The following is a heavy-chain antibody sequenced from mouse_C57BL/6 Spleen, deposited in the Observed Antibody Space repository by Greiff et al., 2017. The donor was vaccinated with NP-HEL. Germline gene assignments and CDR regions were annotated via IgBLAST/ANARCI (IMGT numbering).Heavy chain of an antibody. J-gene: IGHJ2*01. Sequence: VQLQQPGAELVRPGTSVKLSCKASGYTFTSYWMHWVKQRPGQGLEWIGVIDPSDSYTNYNQKFKGKATLTVDTSSSTAYMQLSSLTSEDSAVYYCAIVSGDYPFGYWGQGTTLTVSS. CDR2: IDPSDSYT. CDR3: AIVSGDYPFGY. CDR1: GYTFTSYW. D-gene: IGHD2-13*01. V-gene: IGHV1-59*01.